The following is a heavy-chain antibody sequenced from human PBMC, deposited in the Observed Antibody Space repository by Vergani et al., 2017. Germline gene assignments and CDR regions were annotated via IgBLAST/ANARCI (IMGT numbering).Heavy chain of an antibody. V-gene: IGHV3-48*01. CDR3: AKERDDSNYGFDS. CDR1: GFTFRPYT. CDR2: ISSSSAAI. J-gene: IGHJ4*02. Sequence: EVQLVESGGGLVQPGGSLRLSCVASGFTFRPYTMNWVRQGPGKGLEWLSYISSSSAAINYADSVKGRFTISRDNAKNSLYLQMNSLRAEDTAVYYCAKERDDSNYGFDSWGKGTLVTVSS. D-gene: IGHD4-11*01.